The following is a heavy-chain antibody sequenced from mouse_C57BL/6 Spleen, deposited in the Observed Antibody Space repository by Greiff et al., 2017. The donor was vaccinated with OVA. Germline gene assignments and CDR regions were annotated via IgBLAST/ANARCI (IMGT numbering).Heavy chain of an antibody. J-gene: IGHJ2*01. D-gene: IGHD2-5*01. CDR2: IDPKGGGT. CDR3: ARLVYSNYENDCGG. Sequence: QVQLQQPGAELVKPGASVKLSCKASGYTFTSYWMHWVKQRPGRGLEWIGRIDPKGGGTKYNAKFQSKATLTVDKSSSTAYVQLSSLTSEDSAVYYCARLVYSNYENDCGGRGKGTTLS. V-gene: IGHV1-72*01. CDR1: GYTFTSYW.